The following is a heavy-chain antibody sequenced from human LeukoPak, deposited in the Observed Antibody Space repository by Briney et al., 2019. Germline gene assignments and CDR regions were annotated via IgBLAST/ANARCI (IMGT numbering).Heavy chain of an antibody. CDR2: ISSSGSTI. CDR3: ARVRGHIVVVPAANYYYYGMDV. J-gene: IGHJ6*02. V-gene: IGHV3-48*04. D-gene: IGHD2-2*01. CDR1: GFTFSSYW. Sequence: GGSLRLSCAASGFTFSSYWMHWVRQAPGKGLEWVSYISSSGSTIYYADSVKGRFTISRDNAKNSLYLQMNSLRAEDTAVYYCARVRGHIVVVPAANYYYYGMDVWGQGTTVTVS.